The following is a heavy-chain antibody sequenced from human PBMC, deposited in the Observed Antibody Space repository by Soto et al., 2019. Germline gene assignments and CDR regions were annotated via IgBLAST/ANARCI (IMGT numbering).Heavy chain of an antibody. D-gene: IGHD6-6*01. V-gene: IGHV4-34*01. CDR2: INHSGST. CDR1: GGSFSGYY. J-gene: IGHJ6*02. CDR3: ARVSGRGARQLGGGGDYYYGMDV. Sequence: SETLSLTCAVYGGSFSGYYWSWIRQPPGKGLEWIGEINHSGSTNYNPSLKSRVTISVDTSKNQFSLKLSSVTAADTAVYYCARVSGRGARQLGGGGDYYYGMDVWGQGTLVTVSS.